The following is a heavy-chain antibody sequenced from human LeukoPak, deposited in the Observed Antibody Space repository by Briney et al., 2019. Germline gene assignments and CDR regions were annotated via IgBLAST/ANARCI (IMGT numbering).Heavy chain of an antibody. Sequence: GGSLRLSCAASGFSLSSYGMDSVRQAPGKGLGRVAFIRYDGSNKYYADSVKGRFTISRDNSKNTLYLQMNSLRAEDTAVYYCAKTLSSYGGSDYWGQGTLVTVSS. J-gene: IGHJ4*02. D-gene: IGHD4-23*01. CDR3: AKTLSSYGGSDY. CDR2: IRYDGSNK. V-gene: IGHV3-30*02. CDR1: GFSLSSYG.